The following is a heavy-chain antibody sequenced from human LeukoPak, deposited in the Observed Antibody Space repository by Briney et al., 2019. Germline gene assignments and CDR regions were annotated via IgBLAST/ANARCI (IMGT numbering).Heavy chain of an antibody. CDR3: ARVGVVPAVAGVDYYYYYMDV. D-gene: IGHD2-2*01. V-gene: IGHV4-59*01. J-gene: IGHJ6*03. CDR2: IYYSGST. Sequence: SETLSLTCTVSGGSISSYYWSWIRQPPGKGLEWIGYIYYSGSTNYNPSLKSRVTISVDTSKNQFSLKLSSVTAADTAVYYCARVGVVPAVAGVDYYYYYMDVWGKGTTVTVSS. CDR1: GGSISSYY.